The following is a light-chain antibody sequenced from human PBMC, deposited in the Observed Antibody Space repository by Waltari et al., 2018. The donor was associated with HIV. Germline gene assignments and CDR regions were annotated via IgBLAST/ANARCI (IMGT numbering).Light chain of an antibody. J-gene: IGLJ1*01. CDR1: SSDVGGHNY. V-gene: IGLV2-14*01. CDR2: EVS. Sequence: QSALTQPASVSGSPGQSITISCTGTSSDVGGHNYVSWYQQHPGKAPKLLIYEVSNRPSGVSKRFSGSKSGNTASMTISGRQAEDEADYYCNSYRSSTTPCVFGTGTKVTVL. CDR3: NSYRSSTTPCV.